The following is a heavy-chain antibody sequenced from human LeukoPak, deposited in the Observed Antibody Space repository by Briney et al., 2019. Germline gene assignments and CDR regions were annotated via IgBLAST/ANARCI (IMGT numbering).Heavy chain of an antibody. J-gene: IGHJ4*02. Sequence: GGSLRLSCTASGYTFNSYAMGWARQAPGKGLEWVSGISGSGTSTYYADSVKGRFTISRDNSKNTLYLQMNSLRAEDTALYYCAKDPASGSCFDYWGQGTLVTVSS. CDR1: GYTFNSYA. CDR3: AKDPASGSCFDY. CDR2: ISGSGTST. V-gene: IGHV3-23*01. D-gene: IGHD3-10*01.